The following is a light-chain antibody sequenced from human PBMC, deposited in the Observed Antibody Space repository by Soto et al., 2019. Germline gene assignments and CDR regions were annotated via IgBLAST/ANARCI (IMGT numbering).Light chain of an antibody. Sequence: DIQMPQSPSTLSASVGDGVTITCRASQTISTLLAWYPQRPGKAPHLLIYKAPSFASGVPSRFSGSGSVTDFTPAISSLQPVDWATYFCQQYSTYPWTVGQGTKVEVK. CDR3: QQYSTYPWT. V-gene: IGKV1-5*03. CDR1: QTISTL. CDR2: KAP. J-gene: IGKJ1*01.